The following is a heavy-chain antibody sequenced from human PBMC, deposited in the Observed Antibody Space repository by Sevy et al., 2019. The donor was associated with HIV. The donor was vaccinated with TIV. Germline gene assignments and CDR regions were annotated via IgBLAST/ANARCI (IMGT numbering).Heavy chain of an antibody. CDR1: GFTFSSYA. CDR2: ISYDGSNK. J-gene: IGHJ6*02. D-gene: IGHD4-17*01. V-gene: IGHV3-30-3*01. Sequence: GGSLRLSCAASGFTFSSYAMHWVRQAPGKGLEWVAVISYDGSNKYYADSVKGRFTISRDNPKNKLYLQMNSLRAEDTAVYYCAREGTVTTYGMDVWGQGTTVTVSS. CDR3: AREGTVTTYGMDV.